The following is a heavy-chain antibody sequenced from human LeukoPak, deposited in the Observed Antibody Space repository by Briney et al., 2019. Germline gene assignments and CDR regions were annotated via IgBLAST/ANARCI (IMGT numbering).Heavy chain of an antibody. CDR3: ARYNYYYYMDV. V-gene: IGHV3-30*02. CDR1: GFTFRSYG. Sequence: QPGGSPRLSCAASGFTFRSYGMHWVRQAPGKGLEWVAFIRYDGNNKYYADSVKGKFTISRDNSKDTVYLQMNSLRAEDTAVYYCARYNYYYYMDVWGKGTTVTISS. CDR2: IRYDGNNK. J-gene: IGHJ6*03. D-gene: IGHD1-14*01.